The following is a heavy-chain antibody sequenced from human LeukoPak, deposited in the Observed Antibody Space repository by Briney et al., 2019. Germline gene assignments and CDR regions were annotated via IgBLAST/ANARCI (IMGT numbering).Heavy chain of an antibody. D-gene: IGHD1-1*01. CDR1: GYTFTGYY. Sequence: GASVKVSCKASGYTFTGYYMHWVRQAPGQGLEWMGWINPNSGGTNYAQKFQGRVTMTRDTSISTAYMELSRLRSDDTAVYYCARFRRRLSNWFDPWGQGTLVTVSS. CDR3: ARFRRRLSNWFDP. V-gene: IGHV1-2*02. CDR2: INPNSGGT. J-gene: IGHJ5*02.